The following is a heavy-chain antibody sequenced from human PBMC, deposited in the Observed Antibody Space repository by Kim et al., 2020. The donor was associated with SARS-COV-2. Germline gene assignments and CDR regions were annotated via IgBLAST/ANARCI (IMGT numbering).Heavy chain of an antibody. V-gene: IGHV4-39*01. CDR2: IYYSGST. CDR3: ARRSGITMVRGVKLWDY. D-gene: IGHD3-10*01. CDR1: GGSISSSSYY. Sequence: SETLSLTCTVSGGSISSSSYYWGWIRQPPGKGLEWIGSIYYSGSTYYNPSLKSRVTISVDTSKNQFSLKLSSVTAADTAVYYCARRSGITMVRGVKLWDYWGQGTLVTVSS. J-gene: IGHJ4*02.